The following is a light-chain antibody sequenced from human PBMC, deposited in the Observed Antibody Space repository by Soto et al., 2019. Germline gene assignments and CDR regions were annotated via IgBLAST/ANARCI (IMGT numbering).Light chain of an antibody. CDR3: QQYGGSQRWT. CDR1: QSVSSNY. Sequence: EIVLTQSPGTLSLSPGERATLSCRASQSVSSNYLAWYQQKPGQAPRLLIHGASSRATGIPDRFSGSGSGKDFTLTISRLEPEDIAVYYCQQYGGSQRWTFGQGTKVEIK. J-gene: IGKJ1*01. CDR2: GAS. V-gene: IGKV3-20*01.